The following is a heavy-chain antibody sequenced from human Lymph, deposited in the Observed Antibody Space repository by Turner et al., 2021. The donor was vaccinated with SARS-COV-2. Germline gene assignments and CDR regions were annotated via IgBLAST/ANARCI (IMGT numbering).Heavy chain of an antibody. CDR3: ARETVNNWVDP. V-gene: IGHV4-59*01. Sequence: QVQLQESGPRLVKPLETLSLTCTVSGGSMNSNYWSWLRQPPGKRLEWIGYIYYRGSTNYNPAIESRVTISVDTTRNQFSLKMTSVTAADTAIYYWARETVNNWVDPWGQGTLVTVSS. J-gene: IGHJ5*02. CDR2: IYYRGST. CDR1: GGSMNSNY.